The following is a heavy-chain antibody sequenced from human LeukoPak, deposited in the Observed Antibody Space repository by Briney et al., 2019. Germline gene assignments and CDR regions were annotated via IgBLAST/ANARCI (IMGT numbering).Heavy chain of an antibody. CDR3: ARDKFGGYGDNWVDP. D-gene: IGHD5-12*01. CDR2: IIPIFGTA. Sequence: ASVKVSCKASGGTFSSYAISWVRQAPGQGLEWMGRIIPIFGTANYAQKFQGRVTITTDESTSTAYMELSSLRSEDPAVYYCARDKFGGYGDNWVDPWGQGTLVTVSS. J-gene: IGHJ5*02. CDR1: GGTFSSYA. V-gene: IGHV1-69*05.